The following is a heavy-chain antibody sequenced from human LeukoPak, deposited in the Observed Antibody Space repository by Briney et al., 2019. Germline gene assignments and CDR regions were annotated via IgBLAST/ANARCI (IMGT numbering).Heavy chain of an antibody. J-gene: IGHJ6*02. Sequence: SVKVSCKASGGTFSSYAISWVRQAPGQGLEWMGGIIPIFGTANYAQKFQGRVTITADESTSTAYMELSSLRSEDTAVYYCARGGYDFVYYYYGMDVWGQGTTVTVSS. CDR3: ARGGYDFVYYYYGMDV. CDR1: GGTFSSYA. CDR2: IIPIFGTA. V-gene: IGHV1-69*13. D-gene: IGHD3-3*01.